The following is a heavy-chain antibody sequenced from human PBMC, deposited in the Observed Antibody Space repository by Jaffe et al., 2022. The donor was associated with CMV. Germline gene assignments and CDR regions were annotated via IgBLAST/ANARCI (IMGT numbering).Heavy chain of an antibody. CDR3: ARILLYDSSGSGPRVLDH. Sequence: QVTLRESGPALVKPTQTLTLTCTFSGFSLSHSGMCVSWIRQPPGKALEWLARIDWDDDKYYSTSLKTRLTISKDTSKNQVVLQMTNMDPVDTATYYCARILLYDSSGSGPRVLDHWGQGTLVTVSS. CDR1: GFSLSHSGMC. V-gene: IGHV2-70*15. CDR2: IDWDDDK. J-gene: IGHJ4*02. D-gene: IGHD3-22*01.